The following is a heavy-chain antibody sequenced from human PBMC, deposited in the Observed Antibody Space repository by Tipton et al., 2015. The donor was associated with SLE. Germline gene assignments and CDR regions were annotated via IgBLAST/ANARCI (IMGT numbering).Heavy chain of an antibody. CDR3: ARGGEQLATGVYVY. J-gene: IGHJ4*02. CDR1: GYTFTDYY. V-gene: IGHV1-2*02. CDR2: INPNSGDT. D-gene: IGHD6-13*01. Sequence: QLVQSGAEVRKPGASVKVSCKASGYTFTDYYMNWVRQAPGQGLEWMGWINPNSGDTNYGQKFLGRVTMTRDTSISTVYMELSGLRSDDTAVYYCARGGEQLATGVYVYWGQGTLVTVSS.